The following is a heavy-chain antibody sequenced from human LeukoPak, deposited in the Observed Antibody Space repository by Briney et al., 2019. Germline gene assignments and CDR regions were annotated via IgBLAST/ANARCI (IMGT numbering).Heavy chain of an antibody. V-gene: IGHV3-74*01. D-gene: IGHD3-3*01. Sequence: GGSLRLSCAASGFTFSSYWMHWVRQAPGKGLVWVSRINTDGSSTSYADSVKGRFTISRDNAKNTLYLQMNSLRAEDTAVYYCARAGYYDFWSTREDAFDIWGQGTMVTVSS. CDR2: INTDGSST. CDR1: GFTFSSYW. CDR3: ARAGYYDFWSTREDAFDI. J-gene: IGHJ3*02.